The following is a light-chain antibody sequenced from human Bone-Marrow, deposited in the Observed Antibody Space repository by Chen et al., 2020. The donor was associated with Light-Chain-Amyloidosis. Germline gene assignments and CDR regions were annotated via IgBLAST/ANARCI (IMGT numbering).Light chain of an antibody. CDR1: QSVSRN. CDR2: SVS. Sequence: EIVMTQSPATLSVSPGERVTLSCRASQSVSRNLAWYQKKSGQEPRLLIHSVSTRATGIPARFSGGGSGTEFTLTISSMQSEDFAVYYCQQYYNWPPMTFGQGTRLE. V-gene: IGKV3-15*01. J-gene: IGKJ5*01. CDR3: QQYYNWPPMT.